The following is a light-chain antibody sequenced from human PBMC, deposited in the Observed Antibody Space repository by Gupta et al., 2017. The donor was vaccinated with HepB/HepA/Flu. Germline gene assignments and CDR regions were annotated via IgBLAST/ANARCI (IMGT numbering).Light chain of an antibody. J-gene: IGLJ1*01. CDR2: NSD. CDR1: SSNIGRNT. Sequence: QSVLTQPPSASGPPGQTVTISCSGSSSNIGRNTVDWYQHVPGTAPKLLIYNSDQRPSGVPDRFSGSKSDTSASLATSGLHSEDEADYYCAAWDDSLKAYVFGSGTKVTVL. CDR3: AAWDDSLKAYV. V-gene: IGLV1-44*01.